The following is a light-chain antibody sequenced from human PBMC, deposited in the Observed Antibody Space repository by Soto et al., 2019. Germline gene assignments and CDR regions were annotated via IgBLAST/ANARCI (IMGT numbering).Light chain of an antibody. V-gene: IGKV3-11*01. CDR2: DTS. CDR1: QSVETY. CDR3: QQRRNWVS. Sequence: IPLTQSPAILSLSPGERATLSCRASQSVETYLAWYHQKPGQPPRLLIYDTSKRASGVPARFSGSGSGTDFTLSISSLKPEDFAVYFCQQRRNWVSFGTGTRVD. J-gene: IGKJ3*01.